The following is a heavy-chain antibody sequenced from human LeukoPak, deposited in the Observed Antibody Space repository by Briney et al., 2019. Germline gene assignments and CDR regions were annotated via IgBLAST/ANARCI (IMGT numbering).Heavy chain of an antibody. V-gene: IGHV1-2*02. CDR1: GYTFTGYY. Sequence: ASVKVSCKASGYTFTGYYMHWVRQAPGQGLEWMGWINPNSGGTNYAQKFQGRVTMTRDTSISTAYMELSRLRSDDTAVYYCARGIVVVVAATLRAWFDPWGQGTLSPSPQ. J-gene: IGHJ5*02. CDR3: ARGIVVVVAATLRAWFDP. CDR2: INPNSGGT. D-gene: IGHD2-15*01.